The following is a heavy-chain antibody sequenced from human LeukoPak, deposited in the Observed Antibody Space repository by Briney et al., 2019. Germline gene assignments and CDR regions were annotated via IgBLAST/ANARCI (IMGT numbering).Heavy chain of an antibody. Sequence: SETLSLTCSVSGYSISSGYYWGWIRQPPGKGLEWIGSMSHSAGTYQNPSLKSRVTISIDTSKNQFSLKLNSVTAADTAVYYCAKSNGYGLIDIWGQGTMVTVSS. D-gene: IGHD3-22*01. J-gene: IGHJ3*02. CDR3: AKSNGYGLIDI. V-gene: IGHV4-38-2*02. CDR2: MSHSAGT. CDR1: GYSISSGYY.